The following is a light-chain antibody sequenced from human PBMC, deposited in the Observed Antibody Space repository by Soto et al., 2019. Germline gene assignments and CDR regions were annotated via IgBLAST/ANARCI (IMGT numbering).Light chain of an antibody. Sequence: EIVLTQSPGTLSLSPGERATLSCRASQSVSSSYLAWYQQNRGQAPRLLIYGASSRAPGIPDRFGGSGSGTDFTRTISRLEPEDCAGYYCQQYGSSRSTFGQGTKVEIK. CDR1: QSVSSSY. J-gene: IGKJ1*01. CDR2: GAS. CDR3: QQYGSSRST. V-gene: IGKV3-20*01.